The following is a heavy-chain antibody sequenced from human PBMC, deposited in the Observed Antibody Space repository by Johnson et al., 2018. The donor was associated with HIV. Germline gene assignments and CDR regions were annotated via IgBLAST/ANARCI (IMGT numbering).Heavy chain of an antibody. CDR1: GFIFADYG. Sequence: VQLVESGGGLVQPGGSLRLSCEGFGFIFADYGLTWVRQPPGRGLEWVSGINWNGGSTGYADSVKGRFTISRDNSKNTLYLQMSSLRADDTAVYYCARDWEGYAFDIWGQGTMVTVSS. CDR2: INWNGGST. D-gene: IGHD1-26*01. J-gene: IGHJ3*02. CDR3: ARDWEGYAFDI. V-gene: IGHV3-20*04.